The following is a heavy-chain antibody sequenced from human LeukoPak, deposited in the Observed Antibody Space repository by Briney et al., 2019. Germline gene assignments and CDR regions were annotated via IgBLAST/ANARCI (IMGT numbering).Heavy chain of an antibody. Sequence: SETLSLTCAVYGGSLSGYYWSWIRQPPGRGLEWIGEFTHSGRINYNPSLKSRVTISVDTSKKQLSLKLSSVTDADKAVYYCAIIYGDYSDFDYWGQGTLVTVSS. V-gene: IGHV4-34*01. J-gene: IGHJ4*02. CDR3: AIIYGDYSDFDY. D-gene: IGHD4-17*01. CDR1: GGSLSGYY. CDR2: FTHSGRI.